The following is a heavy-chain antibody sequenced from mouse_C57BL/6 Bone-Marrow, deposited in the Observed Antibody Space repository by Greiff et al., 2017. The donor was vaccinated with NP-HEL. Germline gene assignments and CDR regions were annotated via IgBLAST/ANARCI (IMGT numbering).Heavy chain of an antibody. J-gene: IGHJ2*01. CDR3: TRRDGDGWDY. V-gene: IGHV1-15*01. Sequence: QVQLQQSGAELVRPGASVTLSCKASGYTFTDYEMHWVKQTPVHGLEWIGAIDPETGGTAYNQKFKGKAILTADKSSSTAYMELRSLTSEDSAVYYCTRRDGDGWDYWGQGTTLTVSS. CDR1: GYTFTDYE. CDR2: IDPETGGT. D-gene: IGHD1-1*02.